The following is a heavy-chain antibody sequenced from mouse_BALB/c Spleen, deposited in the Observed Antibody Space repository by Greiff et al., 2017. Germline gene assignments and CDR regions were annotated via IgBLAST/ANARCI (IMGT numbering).Heavy chain of an antibody. CDR1: GYTFTDYA. J-gene: IGHJ2*01. CDR3: ARLDYYGSSYNYFDY. CDR2: ISTYYGDA. Sequence: VQLVESGAELVRPGVSVKISCKGSGYTFTDYAMHWVKQSHAKSLEWIGVISTYYGDASYNQKFKGKATMTVDKSSSTAYMELARLTSEDSAIYYCARLDYYGSSYNYFDYWGQGTTLTVSS. D-gene: IGHD1-1*01. V-gene: IGHV1S137*01.